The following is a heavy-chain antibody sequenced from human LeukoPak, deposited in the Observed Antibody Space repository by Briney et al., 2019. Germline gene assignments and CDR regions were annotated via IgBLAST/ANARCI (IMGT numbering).Heavy chain of an antibody. CDR3: ARGPRGYSYGYGVDY. CDR2: INHSGST. V-gene: IGHV4-34*01. D-gene: IGHD5-18*01. CDR1: GGSFNGYY. Sequence: SETLSLTCAVYGGSFNGYYWSWIRQPPGKGLEWIGEINHSGSTNYNPSLKSRVTISVDTSKNQFSLKLSSVTAADTAVYYCARGPRGYSYGYGVDYWGQGTLVTVSS. J-gene: IGHJ4*02.